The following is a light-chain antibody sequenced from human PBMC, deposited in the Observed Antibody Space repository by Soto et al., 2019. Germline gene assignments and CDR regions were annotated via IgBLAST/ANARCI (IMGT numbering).Light chain of an antibody. Sequence: EIVLTQSPATLSLSPGERATLSCRASESVVTYLAWYQQKPGQAPRLLIYDATNRATGIPARFSGSGSGTDFTLTISSLEPEDFAVYFCQQRSDWPPFTFGQGTKLEIK. CDR1: ESVVTY. J-gene: IGKJ2*01. V-gene: IGKV3-11*01. CDR3: QQRSDWPPFT. CDR2: DAT.